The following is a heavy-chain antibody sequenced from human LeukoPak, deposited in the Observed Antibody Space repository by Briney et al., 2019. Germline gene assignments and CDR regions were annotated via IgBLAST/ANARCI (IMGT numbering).Heavy chain of an antibody. CDR2: IIPIFGTA. V-gene: IGHV1-69*13. CDR3: ARRIMGGYCSSTSCYKNGWFDP. Sequence: ASVKVSCKASGGTFSSYAISWVRQAPGQGLEWMGGIIPIFGTANYAQKFQGRVTITADESTSTAYMELSSLRSEDTAVYYCARRIMGGYCSSTSCYKNGWFDPWGQGTLVTVPS. CDR1: GGTFSSYA. D-gene: IGHD2-2*02. J-gene: IGHJ5*02.